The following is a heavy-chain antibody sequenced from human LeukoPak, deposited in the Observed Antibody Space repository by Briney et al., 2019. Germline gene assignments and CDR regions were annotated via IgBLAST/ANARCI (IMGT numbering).Heavy chain of an antibody. D-gene: IGHD6-13*01. V-gene: IGHV3-NL1*01. CDR3: AARIAAVPDY. CDR2: ISKSGDSS. CDR1: GFAFQFFE. Sequence: GGSLRLSCAASGFAFQFFEMHWVRQAPGRGLEWVSGISKSGDSSNYADTVKGRLTISRDNSKNTLYLQLNSLRAEDTAVYYCAARIAAVPDYWGQGTLVTVSS. J-gene: IGHJ4*02.